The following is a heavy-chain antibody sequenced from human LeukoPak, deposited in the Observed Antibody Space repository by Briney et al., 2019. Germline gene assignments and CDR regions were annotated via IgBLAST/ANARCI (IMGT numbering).Heavy chain of an antibody. D-gene: IGHD3-3*01. Sequence: GRSLRLSCAASGFTFSSYGMHWVRQAPGKGLEWVAVIWYDGSNKYYADSVKGRFTISRDNSKNTLYLQMNSLGAEDTAVYYCARDHYDFWSGYPYDYYYGMDVWGQGTTVTVSS. J-gene: IGHJ6*02. V-gene: IGHV3-33*01. CDR1: GFTFSSYG. CDR3: ARDHYDFWSGYPYDYYYGMDV. CDR2: IWYDGSNK.